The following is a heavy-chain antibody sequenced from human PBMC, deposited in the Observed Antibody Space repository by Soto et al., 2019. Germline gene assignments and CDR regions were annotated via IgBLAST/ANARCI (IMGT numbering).Heavy chain of an antibody. CDR2: ISGSGGST. D-gene: IGHD3-22*01. Sequence: EVQLLESVGGLVQPGGSLRLSCAASGFTFSSYAMSWVRQAPGKGLEWVSAISGSGGSTYYADSVKGRFTISRDNSKNTLYLQMNSLRAEDTAVYYCAKAKDSSGYYLSYKYYFDYWGQGTLVTVSS. CDR3: AKAKDSSGYYLSYKYYFDY. CDR1: GFTFSSYA. J-gene: IGHJ4*02. V-gene: IGHV3-23*01.